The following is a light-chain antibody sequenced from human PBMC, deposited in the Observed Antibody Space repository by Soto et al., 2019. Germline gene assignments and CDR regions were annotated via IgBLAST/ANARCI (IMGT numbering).Light chain of an antibody. CDR3: QQYNNWPPIT. V-gene: IGKV3D-15*01. J-gene: IGKJ5*01. CDR2: GAS. CDR1: QSVSSK. Sequence: TVMTQSPATLSLSPWERATLSCRTSQSVSSKLAWYQQKPGQAPRLLIYGASTRATGIPARFSGSGSGTEFTLSISSLQSEDSAVYYCQQYNNWPPITFGQGTRLEIK.